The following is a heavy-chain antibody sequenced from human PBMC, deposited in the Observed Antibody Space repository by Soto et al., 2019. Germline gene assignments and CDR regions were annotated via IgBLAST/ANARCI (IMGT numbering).Heavy chain of an antibody. J-gene: IGHJ4*02. V-gene: IGHV4-30-4*01. CDR1: GGSISSGDYY. CDR3: ASLYSSGWYDY. CDR2: IYYSGST. Sequence: SEPLSLTCTVSGGSISSGDYYWSWIRQPPGKGLEWIGYIYYSGSTYYNPSLKSRVTISVDTSKNQFSLKLSSVTAADTAVYYCASLYSSGWYDYWGQGTLVTVS. D-gene: IGHD6-19*01.